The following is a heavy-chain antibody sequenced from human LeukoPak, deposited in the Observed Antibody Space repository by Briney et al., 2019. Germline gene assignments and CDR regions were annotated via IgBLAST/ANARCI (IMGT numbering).Heavy chain of an antibody. D-gene: IGHD4-17*01. CDR2: ISYDGTKE. J-gene: IGHJ4*02. CDR1: GFSLSSYA. V-gene: IGHV3-30-3*01. Sequence: PGRSLRLSCAASGFSLSSYAMHWVRQAPGKGVEWVAIISYDGTKEYYGDSVKGRFTISRDNSKNTVYLQMNRLTGEDTAVYYCAYSDHFDTWGQGTLVTVSS. CDR3: AYSDHFDT.